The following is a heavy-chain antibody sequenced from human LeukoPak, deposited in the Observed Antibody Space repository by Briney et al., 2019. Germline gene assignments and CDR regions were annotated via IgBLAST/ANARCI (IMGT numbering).Heavy chain of an antibody. V-gene: IGHV3-7*01. CDR3: ARHLSGVTGYTYGRGIDY. D-gene: IGHD5-18*01. Sequence: PGGSLRLSCAASGFTFSSDWMNWVRQAPGKGLEWVATINQDGGVKYYVDSVKGRFTISRDNAKKTLYLQVNSLRAEDTAVYYCARHLSGVTGYTYGRGIDYWGQGTLVTVSS. J-gene: IGHJ4*02. CDR2: INQDGGVK. CDR1: GFTFSSDW.